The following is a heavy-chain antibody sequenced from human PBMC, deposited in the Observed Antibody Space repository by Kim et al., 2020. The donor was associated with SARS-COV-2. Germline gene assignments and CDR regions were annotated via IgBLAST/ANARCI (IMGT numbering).Heavy chain of an antibody. D-gene: IGHD3-16*01. Sequence: SETLSLTCTVSGGSISSSSYYWGWIRQPPGKGLEWIGSIYYSGSTYYNPSLKSRVTISVDTSKNQFSLKLSSVTAADTAVYYCARPGLSGDYFGYWGQGTLVTVSS. J-gene: IGHJ4*02. CDR3: ARPGLSGDYFGY. CDR2: IYYSGST. V-gene: IGHV4-39*01. CDR1: GGSISSSSYY.